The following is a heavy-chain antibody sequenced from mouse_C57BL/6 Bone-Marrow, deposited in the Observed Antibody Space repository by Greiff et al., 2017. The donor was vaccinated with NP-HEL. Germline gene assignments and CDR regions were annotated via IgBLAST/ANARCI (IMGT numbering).Heavy chain of an antibody. CDR1: GYTFTNYW. V-gene: IGHV1-72*01. CDR2: IDPNSGGT. Sequence: VQLQQPGAELVKPGASVKLSCKASGYTFTNYWMPWVKQRPGRGLEWIGRIDPNSGGTKYNEKFKSKATLTVDQPSSTAYMQLSSLTHEASAVYYVARYYCGSGYFDYWGQGTTLTVST. D-gene: IGHD1-1*01. CDR3: ARYYCGSGYFDY. J-gene: IGHJ2*01.